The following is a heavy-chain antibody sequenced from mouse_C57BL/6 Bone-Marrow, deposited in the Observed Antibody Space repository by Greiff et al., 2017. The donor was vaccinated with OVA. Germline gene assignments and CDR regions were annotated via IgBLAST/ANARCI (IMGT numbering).Heavy chain of an antibody. D-gene: IGHD2-1*01. V-gene: IGHV1-26*01. CDR1: GYTFTDYY. Sequence: EVKLQQSGPELVKPGASVKISCKASGYTFTDYYMNWVKQSHGKSLEWIGDINPNNGGTSYNQKFKGKATLTVDKSSSTAYMELRSLTSEDSAVYYCARERDGNYYCDDWGQGTTLTVSS. J-gene: IGHJ2*01. CDR3: ARERDGNYYCDD. CDR2: INPNNGGT.